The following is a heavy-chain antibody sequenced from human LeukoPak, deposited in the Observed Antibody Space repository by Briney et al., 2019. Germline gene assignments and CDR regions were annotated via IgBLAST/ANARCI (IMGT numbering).Heavy chain of an antibody. CDR2: ISSSGSTI. CDR3: ATGLFHFDY. Sequence: PGGSLRLSCTASGFTFSSYSMNWVRQAPGKGLEWVTYISSSGSTIYYADSVKGRFTISRDNAKNSLYLQMNSLRAEDTAVYYCATGLFHFDYWGQGTLVTVSS. CDR1: GFTFSSYS. J-gene: IGHJ4*02. D-gene: IGHD2-21*01. V-gene: IGHV3-48*04.